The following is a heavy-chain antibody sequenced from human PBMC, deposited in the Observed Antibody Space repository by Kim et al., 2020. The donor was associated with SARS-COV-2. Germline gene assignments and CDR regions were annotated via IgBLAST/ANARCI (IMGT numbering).Heavy chain of an antibody. V-gene: IGHV4-34*01. CDR2: INHLGTT. J-gene: IGHJ5*02. CDR3: ARRGHSSGWYWFDP. CDR1: GVSFSGYF. D-gene: IGHD6-19*01. Sequence: SETLSLTCGVYGVSFSGYFWSWIRQPPGKGLEWIGHINHLGTTNYNASLKSRLNILVDTSKNQFSLKLTSVTAADTAVYYCARRGHSSGWYWFDPWGQGTLVNVSS.